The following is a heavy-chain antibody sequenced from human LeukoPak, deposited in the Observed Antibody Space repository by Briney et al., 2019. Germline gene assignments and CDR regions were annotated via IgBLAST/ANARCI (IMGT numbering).Heavy chain of an antibody. CDR1: GFTFSSYA. CDR2: TSYDGSNK. V-gene: IGHV3-30*04. D-gene: IGHD3-10*01. Sequence: GRSLRLSCAASGFTFSSYAMHWVRQAPGKGLEWVAVTSYDGSNKYYADSVKGRFTISRDNSKNTLYLQMNSLRAEDTAVYYCARGGYYGSGSYLDAFDIWGQGTMVTVFS. CDR3: ARGGYYGSGSYLDAFDI. J-gene: IGHJ3*02.